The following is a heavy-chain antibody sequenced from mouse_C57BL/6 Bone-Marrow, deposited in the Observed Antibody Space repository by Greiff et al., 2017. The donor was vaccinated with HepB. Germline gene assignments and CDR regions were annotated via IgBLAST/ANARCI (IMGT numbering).Heavy chain of an antibody. V-gene: IGHV1-81*01. J-gene: IGHJ1*03. Sequence: QVQLQQSGAELARPGASVKLSCKASGYTFTSYGISWVKQRTGQGLEWIGEIYPRSGNTYYNEKFKGKPTLTADKSSSTAYMELRSLTSEDSAVYCCARRGYYYGSSPWYFDVWGTGTTVTVSS. D-gene: IGHD1-1*01. CDR3: ARRGYYYGSSPWYFDV. CDR1: GYTFTSYG. CDR2: IYPRSGNT.